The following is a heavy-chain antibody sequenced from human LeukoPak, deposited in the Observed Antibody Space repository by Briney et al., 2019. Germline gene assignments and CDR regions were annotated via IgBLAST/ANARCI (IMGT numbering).Heavy chain of an antibody. D-gene: IGHD5-12*01. J-gene: IGHJ4*02. CDR1: GFTFSSYA. CDR3: ARDVGGYLQHGVVDY. Sequence: PGRSLRLSCAASGFTFSSYAMHWVRQAPGKGLEWVAVISYDGSNEYYADSVKGRFTISRDNSKNTLYLQMNSLRAEDTAVYYCARDVGGYLQHGVVDYWGQGTLVTVSS. CDR2: ISYDGSNE. V-gene: IGHV3-30*01.